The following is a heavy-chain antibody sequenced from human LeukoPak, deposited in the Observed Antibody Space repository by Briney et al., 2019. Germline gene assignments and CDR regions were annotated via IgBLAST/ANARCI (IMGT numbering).Heavy chain of an antibody. D-gene: IGHD2-2*01. J-gene: IGHJ4*02. CDR1: GFTFSSYS. Sequence: GGSLRLSCAASGFTFSSYSMNWVRQAPGKGLEWVSSISSSSSYIYYADSVKGRFTISRDNAKNSLYLQMNSPRAEDTAVYYCATVVVVPAATDYWGQGTLVTVSS. CDR3: ATVVVVPAATDY. V-gene: IGHV3-21*01. CDR2: ISSSSSYI.